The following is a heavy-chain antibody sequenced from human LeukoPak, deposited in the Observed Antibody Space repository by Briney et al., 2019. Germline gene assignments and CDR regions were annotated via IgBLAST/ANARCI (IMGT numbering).Heavy chain of an antibody. CDR1: GFTFSSYS. J-gene: IGHJ4*02. D-gene: IGHD3-22*01. CDR2: ISSSSSYI. CDR3: ARDYYDSSGYLYYFDY. Sequence: PGGSLRLSCAASGFTFSSYSMNSVRQAPGKGLEWVASISSSSSYIYYADSVKGRFTISRDNAKNSLYLQMNSLRAEDTAVYYCARDYYDSSGYLYYFDYWGQGTLVTVSS. V-gene: IGHV3-21*01.